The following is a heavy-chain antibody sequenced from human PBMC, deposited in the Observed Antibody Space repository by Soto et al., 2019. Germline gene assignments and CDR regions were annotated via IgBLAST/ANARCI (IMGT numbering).Heavy chain of an antibody. CDR2: IYYSGST. Sequence: PSETLSLTCTVSGGSISSGGYYWSWIRQHPGKGLEWIGYIYYSGSTYYNPSLKSRVTISVDTSKNQFSLKLSSVTAADTAVYYCARYGGQKYYYGSGSYYNWFDPWGQGTLVTVSS. CDR3: ARYGGQKYYYGSGSYYNWFDP. J-gene: IGHJ5*02. CDR1: GGSISSGGYY. V-gene: IGHV4-31*03. D-gene: IGHD3-10*01.